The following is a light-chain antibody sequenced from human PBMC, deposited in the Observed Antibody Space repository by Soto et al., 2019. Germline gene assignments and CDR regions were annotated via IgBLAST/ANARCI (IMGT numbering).Light chain of an antibody. CDR1: QSIRRS. J-gene: IGKJ1*01. CDR2: AAS. CDR3: QQSYNTSWT. Sequence: DLQMTQSPSSLSAAVGDRVTITCRASQSIRRSLNWYQQKAGKAPKLLIFAASSLHSGVPSRFSGSGSGTEFTLTISSLQPEDFATYYCQQSYNTSWTFGQGIKVEIK. V-gene: IGKV1-39*01.